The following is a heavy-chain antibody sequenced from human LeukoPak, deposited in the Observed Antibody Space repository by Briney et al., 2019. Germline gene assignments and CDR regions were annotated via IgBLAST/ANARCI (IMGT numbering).Heavy chain of an antibody. D-gene: IGHD1-26*01. CDR3: ARVTLGYFDY. Sequence: PGRSLGLSCAASGFTFSSYAMHWVRQAPGKGLEWVAVISYDGSNKYYADSVKGRFTISRDNSKNTLYLQMNSLRAEDTAVYYCARVTLGYFDYWGQGTLVTVSS. CDR1: GFTFSSYA. J-gene: IGHJ4*02. CDR2: ISYDGSNK. V-gene: IGHV3-30*04.